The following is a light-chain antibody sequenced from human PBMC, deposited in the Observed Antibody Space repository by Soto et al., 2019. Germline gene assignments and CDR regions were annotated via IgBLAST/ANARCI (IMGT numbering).Light chain of an antibody. Sequence: DIQMTQSPSTLSASVGDRVTITCRASPSIIWGLAWYQKTPGKAPKLLIYKASSLEIGVPSRFSGSGSGTEFTLTNSSLQPDDFATYCCHQYNSWITCGQATRLEIK. CDR2: KAS. CDR3: HQYNSWIT. V-gene: IGKV1-5*03. CDR1: PSIIWG. J-gene: IGKJ5*01.